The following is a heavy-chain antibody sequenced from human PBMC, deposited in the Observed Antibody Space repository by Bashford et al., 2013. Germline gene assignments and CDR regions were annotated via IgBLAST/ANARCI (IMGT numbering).Heavy chain of an antibody. Sequence: ASVKVSCKASGYTFTDYFIHWVRQAPGQGLEWMGWIHPNSGGTKFAQKFQGRVSMTRDTSISTAYMELSRLKSDDTAVYHCARARSPLLDGMDVWGQGTTVTVSS. J-gene: IGHJ6*02. CDR2: IHPNSGGT. CDR1: GYTFTDYF. V-gene: IGHV1-2*02. CDR3: ARARSPLLDGMDV. D-gene: IGHD2-8*02.